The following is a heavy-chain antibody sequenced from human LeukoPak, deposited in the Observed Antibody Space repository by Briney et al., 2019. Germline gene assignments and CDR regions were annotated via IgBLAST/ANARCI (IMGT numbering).Heavy chain of an antibody. Sequence: SETLSLTCTVSGGSISSYYWSWIRQPPGKGLEWIGYIYYSGSTNYNPSLKSRVTISVDTSKNQFSLKLSSVTAADTAVYYCARQVIAARAVLRRAAFDIWGQGTMVTVSS. D-gene: IGHD6-6*01. J-gene: IGHJ3*02. V-gene: IGHV4-59*01. CDR2: IYYSGST. CDR3: ARQVIAARAVLRRAAFDI. CDR1: GGSISSYY.